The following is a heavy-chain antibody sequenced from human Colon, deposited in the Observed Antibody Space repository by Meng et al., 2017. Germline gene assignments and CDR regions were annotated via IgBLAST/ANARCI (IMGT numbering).Heavy chain of an antibody. CDR2: TSHSGST. J-gene: IGHJ4*02. CDR1: GGSISRSDW. Sequence: LPGWGPGLVSLSETWSLTCAVSGGSISRSDWWSWVRQPPGKGLEWIGETSHSGSTNYSPSLKSRVTISLDKSKNQLSLKLNSVTAADTAVYYCASSDYYRSDYWGQGTLVTVSS. V-gene: IGHV4-4*02. D-gene: IGHD3-22*01. CDR3: ASSDYYRSDY.